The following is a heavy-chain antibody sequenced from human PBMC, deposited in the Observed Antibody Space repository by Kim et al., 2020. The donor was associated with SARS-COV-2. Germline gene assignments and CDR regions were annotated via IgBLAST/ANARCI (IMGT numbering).Heavy chain of an antibody. Sequence: NTNYNPSLKSRVTISVDTSKNQFSLKLSSVTAADTAVYYVASGSGYDRSPPRDAWGQGT. V-gene: IGHV4-34*01. CDR2: NT. J-gene: IGHJ6*02. D-gene: IGHD5-12*01. CDR3: ASGSGYDRSPPRDA.